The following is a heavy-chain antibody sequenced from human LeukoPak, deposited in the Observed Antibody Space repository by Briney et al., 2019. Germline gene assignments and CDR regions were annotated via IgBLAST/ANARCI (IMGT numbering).Heavy chain of an antibody. J-gene: IGHJ4*02. CDR2: IRYDGSNK. CDR1: GFTFSSYG. D-gene: IGHD1-14*01. Sequence: PGRSLRLSCAASGFTFSSYGMHWVRQAPGKGLEWVAFIRYDGSNKYYADSVKGRFTISRDNSKNTLYLQMNSLRAEDTAVYYCAKDDSVSLDYWGQGTLVTVSS. V-gene: IGHV3-30*02. CDR3: AKDDSVSLDY.